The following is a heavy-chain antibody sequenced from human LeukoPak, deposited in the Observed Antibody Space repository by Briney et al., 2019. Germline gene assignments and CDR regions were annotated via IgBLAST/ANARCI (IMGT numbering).Heavy chain of an antibody. V-gene: IGHV4-39*07. J-gene: IGHJ6*02. D-gene: IGHD4-17*01. CDR3: ARAVETTVTYYYYYGLDV. CDR2: MYYSGST. Sequence: SETLSLTCTVSGAFISSSSYYWVCIRQPPGKGLECIGSMYYSGSTHYNPSLKSRVTISVDTSENQYSLNLSSVTAADTAVYYCARAVETTVTYYYYYGLDVWGQGTTVIVSS. CDR1: GAFISSSSYY.